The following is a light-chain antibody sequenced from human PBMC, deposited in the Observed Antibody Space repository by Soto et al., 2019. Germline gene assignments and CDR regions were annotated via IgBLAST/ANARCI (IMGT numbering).Light chain of an antibody. J-gene: IGLJ2*01. V-gene: IGLV2-8*01. CDR1: SSDVGAYNY. Sequence: QSVLTQPPSASGSPGQSVTISCTGTSSDVGAYNYVSWYQQHPGEVPNLLIYEVTQRPSGVPDRFSGSKSGNTASLTVSGLQFEDEADYYSNSYAGSNNSGLGGGT. CDR2: EVT. CDR3: NSYAGSNNSG.